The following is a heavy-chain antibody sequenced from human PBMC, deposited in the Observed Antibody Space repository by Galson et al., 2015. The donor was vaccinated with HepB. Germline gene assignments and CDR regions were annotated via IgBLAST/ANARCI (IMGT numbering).Heavy chain of an antibody. Sequence: SLRLSCAASGFTFSDYYMSWIRQAPGKGLEWVSYISSSGSTIYYADSVKGRFTISRDNAKNSLYLQMNSLRAEDTAVYYCARDEADGDCSGGSCYSYYYYMDVWGKGTTVTVSS. J-gene: IGHJ6*03. V-gene: IGHV3-11*01. CDR1: GFTFSDYY. CDR2: ISSSGSTI. D-gene: IGHD2-15*01. CDR3: ARDEADGDCSGGSCYSYYYYMDV.